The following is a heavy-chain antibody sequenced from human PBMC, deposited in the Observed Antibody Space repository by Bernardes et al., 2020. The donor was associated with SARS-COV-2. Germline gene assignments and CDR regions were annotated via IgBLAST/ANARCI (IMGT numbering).Heavy chain of an antibody. CDR3: AHKPATNRYYYYYYMDV. D-gene: IGHD2-15*01. CDR2: IYWNDDK. V-gene: IGHV2-5*01. CDR1: GFSLSPSGVG. J-gene: IGHJ6*03. Sequence: SGPTLLKPTQTLTLTCPFSGFSLSPSGVGVGWIRQPPGKALEWLALIYWNDDKRYSPSLKSRLTITKDTSKNQVVLTMTNMDPVDTATYYCAHKPATNRYYYYYYMDVWGKGTTVTVSS.